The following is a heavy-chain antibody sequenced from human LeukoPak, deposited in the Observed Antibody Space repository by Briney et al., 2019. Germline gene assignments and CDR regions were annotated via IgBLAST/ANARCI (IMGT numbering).Heavy chain of an antibody. Sequence: GGSLSLSCAASGFTFSSYWMTWVRQTPGKGLEWVANIKHDGCEKYYVDSVKGRFTISRDNAKNSLYLQMNSLRAEDTAVYYCSAGYDTPYWGQGTLVTVSS. CDR3: SAGYDTPY. J-gene: IGHJ4*02. D-gene: IGHD3-22*01. CDR1: GFTFSSYW. CDR2: IKHDGCEK. V-gene: IGHV3-7*01.